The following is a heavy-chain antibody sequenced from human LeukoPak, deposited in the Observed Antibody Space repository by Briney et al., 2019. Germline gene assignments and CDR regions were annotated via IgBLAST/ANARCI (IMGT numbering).Heavy chain of an antibody. D-gene: IGHD5-18*01. CDR1: GPTLSSYA. CDR2: IIGSGGST. Sequence: GGSLRLSCAASGPTLSSYAMSWVRHAPGRGREWVSSIIGSGGSTYYADSVKGRFTISRDNSKNTLYLQMNSLRAEDAAVYDCEKGFRYSYGYFDYWGQGTLVTVSS. CDR3: EKGFRYSYGYFDY. J-gene: IGHJ4*02. V-gene: IGHV3-23*01.